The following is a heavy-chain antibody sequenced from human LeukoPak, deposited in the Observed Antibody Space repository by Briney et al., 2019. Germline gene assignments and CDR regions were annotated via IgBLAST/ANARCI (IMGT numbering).Heavy chain of an antibody. CDR3: PRVGDYGDYHPIDY. V-gene: IGHV6-1*01. CDR2: TYYRSKWYN. CDR1: GDSVSSNSGA. D-gene: IGHD4-17*01. Sequence: SQTLPLTCAISGDSVSSNSGAWNWIGQSQSRGLEWLGRTYYRSKWYNDYAVSVKSRITINPDTSKNQFSLQLNSVTPEDTAVYYCPRVGDYGDYHPIDYWGQGTLVTVSS. J-gene: IGHJ4*02.